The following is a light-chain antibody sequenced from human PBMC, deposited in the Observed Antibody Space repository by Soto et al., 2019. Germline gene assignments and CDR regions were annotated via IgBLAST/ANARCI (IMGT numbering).Light chain of an antibody. V-gene: IGLV1-44*01. CDR2: SDN. CDR1: SSNIGSNT. Sequence: QPVLTQAPSASGTPGQRVTISCSGGSSNIGSNTVNWYQQVPGTAPKLLIYSDNRRPSGVPGRFSGSRSGTSASLAISGLQSEDEADYYCAAWDDSLIGVLFGGGTKLTVL. CDR3: AAWDDSLIGVL. J-gene: IGLJ2*01.